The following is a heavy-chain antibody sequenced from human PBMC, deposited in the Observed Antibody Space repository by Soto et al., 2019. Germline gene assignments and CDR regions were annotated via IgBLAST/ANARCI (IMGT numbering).Heavy chain of an antibody. V-gene: IGHV1-3*01. CDR3: ARTRQRSYCSSTSCYTFSYYYGMDV. Sequence: ASVKVSCNASGYTFTSYAMHWVRQAPGQRLEWMGWINAGNGNTKYSQKFQGRVTITRDTSASTAYMELSSLRSEDTAVYYCARTRQRSYCSSTSCYTFSYYYGMDVWGQGTTVTVSS. D-gene: IGHD2-2*02. CDR1: GYTFTSYA. CDR2: INAGNGNT. J-gene: IGHJ6*02.